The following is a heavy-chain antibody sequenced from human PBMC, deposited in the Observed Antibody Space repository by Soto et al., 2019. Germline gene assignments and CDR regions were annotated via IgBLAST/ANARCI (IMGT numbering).Heavy chain of an antibody. J-gene: IGHJ4*02. D-gene: IGHD3-3*01. V-gene: IGHV3-23*01. CDR2: ISGSGGST. CDR1: GFTFSSYA. Sequence: GGSLRLSCAASGFTFSSYAMSWVRQAPGKGLEWVSAISGSGGSTYYADSVKGRFTISRDNSKNTLYLQMNSLRAEDTAVYYCAKDHGYDFWSGYFFGPFDYWGQGILVTVSS. CDR3: AKDHGYDFWSGYFFGPFDY.